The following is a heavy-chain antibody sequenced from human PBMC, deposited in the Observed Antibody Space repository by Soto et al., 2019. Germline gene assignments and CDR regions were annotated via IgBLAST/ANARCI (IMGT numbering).Heavy chain of an antibody. CDR2: TYYRSKWYN. D-gene: IGHD6-19*01. Sequence: SQTLSLTCAISGDSVSSNSAAWNWIRQSPSRGLEWLGRTYYRSKWYNDYAVSVKSRITINPDTSKNQFSLQLNSVTPEDTAVYYCARGGIAVAAIGRWFDPWGQRTLVTVSS. V-gene: IGHV6-1*01. CDR3: ARGGIAVAAIGRWFDP. J-gene: IGHJ5*02. CDR1: GDSVSSNSAA.